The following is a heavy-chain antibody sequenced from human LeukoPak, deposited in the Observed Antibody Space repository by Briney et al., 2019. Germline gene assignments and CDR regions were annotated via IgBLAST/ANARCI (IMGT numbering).Heavy chain of an antibody. CDR2: ISAYNGNT. CDR3: ARGAATGYYYYGMDV. CDR1: GYTFTSYG. V-gene: IGHV1-18*01. J-gene: IGHJ6*02. D-gene: IGHD3-10*01. Sequence: ASVKVSCKASGYTFTSYGIGWVRQAPGQGLEWMGWISAYNGNTNYAQKLQGRVTMTTDTSTSTAYMELRSLRSDDTAVYYCARGAATGYYYYGMDVWGQGTTVTVSS.